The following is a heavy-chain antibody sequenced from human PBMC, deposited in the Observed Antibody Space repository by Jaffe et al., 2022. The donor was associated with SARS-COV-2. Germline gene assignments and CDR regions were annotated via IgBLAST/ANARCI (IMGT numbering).Heavy chain of an antibody. CDR3: ARGLDDEQWLGAHYYYYYGMDV. CDR2: ISSSGSTI. CDR1: GFTFSDYY. Sequence: QVQLVESGGGLVKPGGSLRLSCAASGFTFSDYYMSWIRQAPGKGLEWVSYISSSGSTIYYADSVKGRFTISRDNAKNSLYLQMNSLRAEDTAVYYCARGLDDEQWLGAHYYYYYGMDVWGQGTTVTVSS. J-gene: IGHJ6*02. D-gene: IGHD6-19*01. V-gene: IGHV3-11*01.